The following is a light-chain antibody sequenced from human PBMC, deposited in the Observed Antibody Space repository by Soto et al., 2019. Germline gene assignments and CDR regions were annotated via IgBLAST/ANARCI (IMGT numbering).Light chain of an antibody. CDR2: EVS. Sequence: QSVLTQPASVSGSPGQSITISCTGTSSDVGGYNYVSWYQQHPGKAPKLMIYEVSNRPSGVSTRFSGSKSGNTASLTISGLQAEDEADYYCSSYTSPKYVFGTGTKVTVL. V-gene: IGLV2-14*01. CDR3: SSYTSPKYV. J-gene: IGLJ1*01. CDR1: SSDVGGYNY.